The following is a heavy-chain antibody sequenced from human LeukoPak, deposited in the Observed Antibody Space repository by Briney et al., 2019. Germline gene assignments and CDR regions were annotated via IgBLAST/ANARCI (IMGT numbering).Heavy chain of an antibody. Sequence: ASVKVSCKASGYTFTGYYMHWVRQAPGQGLEWMGWINPDSGGTNFAQKFQGRVTMTRDMSISTAYMELSRLRSDDTAVYYCGRDFRDSLDYWGQGTLVTVSS. J-gene: IGHJ4*02. CDR1: GYTFTGYY. CDR3: GRDFRDSLDY. V-gene: IGHV1-2*02. CDR2: INPDSGGT.